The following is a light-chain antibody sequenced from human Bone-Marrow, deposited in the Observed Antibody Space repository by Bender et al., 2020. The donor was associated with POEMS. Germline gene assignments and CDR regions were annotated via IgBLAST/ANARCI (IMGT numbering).Light chain of an antibody. V-gene: IGLV2-23*02. Sequence: QSALTQPASVSGSPGQSITISCTGTSSDVGSYNLVSWFQQHPGEAPKLMIYEVSKRPSGVSNRFSGAKSGNTASLTISGLQAEDEADYYCSSYAGSSTYVFGTGTKVTVL. CDR3: SSYAGSSTYV. J-gene: IGLJ1*01. CDR1: SSDVGSYNL. CDR2: EVS.